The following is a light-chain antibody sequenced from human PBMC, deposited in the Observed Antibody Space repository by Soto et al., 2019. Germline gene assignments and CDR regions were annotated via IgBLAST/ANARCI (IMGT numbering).Light chain of an antibody. CDR2: EVT. J-gene: IGLJ1*01. CDR1: SSDVGAYHF. CDR3: SSYTSSNTPYV. V-gene: IGLV2-14*01. Sequence: QSVLTQPASVSGSPGQSITISCTGSSSDVGAYHFVSWYQHHPGKAPKLILYEVTARPSGVSSRFSGSKSGNTASLTISGLXADDEANYYCSSYTSSNTPYVFGTGTKVTLL.